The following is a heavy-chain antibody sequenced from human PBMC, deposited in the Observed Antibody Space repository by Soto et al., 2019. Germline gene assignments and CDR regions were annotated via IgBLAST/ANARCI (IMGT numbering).Heavy chain of an antibody. Sequence: QVQLQESGPGLVKPSQTLSLTCTVSGGSISSGDYYWSWIRQPPGKGLEWIGYIYYSGSTYYNPSLKSRVTISVDASKNPFSRKLSSVTAADTAVYYCARYCSGGSCQGGGFDYWGQGTLVTVSS. V-gene: IGHV4-30-4*01. CDR1: GGSISSGDYY. CDR3: ARYCSGGSCQGGGFDY. J-gene: IGHJ4*02. CDR2: IYYSGST. D-gene: IGHD2-15*01.